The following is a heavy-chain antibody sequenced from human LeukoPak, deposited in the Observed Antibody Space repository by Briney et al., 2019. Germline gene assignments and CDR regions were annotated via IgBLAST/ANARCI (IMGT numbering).Heavy chain of an antibody. V-gene: IGHV4-4*07. D-gene: IGHD6-25*01. J-gene: IGHJ5*02. CDR3: ARSYIAAAVCWFDP. CDR1: GSSISSYY. Sequence: SETLSLTCTDSGSSISSYYWSWIRQPAGKGLEWIGRIYTSGSTNYNPSLKSRVTMSVDTSKNQFSLTLSSVTAADTAVHYCARSYIAAAVCWFDPWGQGNLVTVSS. CDR2: IYTSGST.